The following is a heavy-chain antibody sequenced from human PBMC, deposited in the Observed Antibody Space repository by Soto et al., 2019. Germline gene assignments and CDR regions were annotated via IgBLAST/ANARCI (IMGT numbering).Heavy chain of an antibody. D-gene: IGHD3-10*01. CDR2: IWNDGNNR. CDR3: ARDRELGRTSPYFDF. Sequence: TGGSLRLSCAASGFTFSIFGVHWVRQAPGKGLEWVAVIWNDGNNRRYADSVRGRFTVSKDNSKNRVYLQMDSLRVEDTAIYYCARDRELGRTSPYFDFWGQGTLVTVSS. V-gene: IGHV3-33*01. J-gene: IGHJ4*02. CDR1: GFTFSIFG.